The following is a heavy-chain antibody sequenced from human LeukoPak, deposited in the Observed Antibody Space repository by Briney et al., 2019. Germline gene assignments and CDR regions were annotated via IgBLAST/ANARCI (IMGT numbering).Heavy chain of an antibody. CDR3: AADRHYYDSSGSYNWFDP. V-gene: IGHV1-18*01. CDR2: ISAYNGNT. D-gene: IGHD3-22*01. Sequence: ASVKVSCKASGYTFTSYGISWVRQAPGQGLEWMGWISAYNGNTNYAQKLQGRVTMTTDTSTSTAYMELRSLRSDDTAVYYCAADRHYYDSSGSYNWFDPWGQGTLVTVSS. J-gene: IGHJ5*02. CDR1: GYTFTSYG.